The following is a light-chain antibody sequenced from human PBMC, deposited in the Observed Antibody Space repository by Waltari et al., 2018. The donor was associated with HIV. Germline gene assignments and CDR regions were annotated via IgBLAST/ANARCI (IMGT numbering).Light chain of an antibody. V-gene: IGLV3-25*03. J-gene: IGLJ2*01. Sequence: YELTQPPSMSVSPGQTAEITCSGDVLAKQYAYWYQQKPGQAPVLVMSKDTQRPSEIPERFSGSSSGTTVTLTISGVQAEDEADYHCQSSDDSRPWIFGGGTKMTVL. CDR2: KDT. CDR3: QSSDDSRPWI. CDR1: VLAKQY.